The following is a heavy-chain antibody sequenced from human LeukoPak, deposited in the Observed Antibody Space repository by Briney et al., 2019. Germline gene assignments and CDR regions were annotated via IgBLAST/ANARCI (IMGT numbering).Heavy chain of an antibody. CDR1: GGTFSSYA. J-gene: IGHJ4*02. CDR3: ARGYNWNDHTYYFDY. D-gene: IGHD1-1*01. V-gene: IGHV1-69*01. Sequence: SVKVSCKASGGTFSSYAISWVRQAPGQGLEWMGGIIPIFGTANYAQKFQGRVTITADESTSTAYMELSSLRSEDTAVYYCARGYNWNDHTYYFDYWGQGTLVTVSS. CDR2: IIPIFGTA.